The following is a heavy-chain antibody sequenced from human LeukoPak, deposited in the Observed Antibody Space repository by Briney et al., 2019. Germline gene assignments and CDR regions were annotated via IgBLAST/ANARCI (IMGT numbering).Heavy chain of an antibody. CDR3: AKALGLCSGGSCYSLGAFDI. J-gene: IGHJ3*02. D-gene: IGHD2-15*01. V-gene: IGHV3-23*01. CDR1: GFTFNSYV. Sequence: GGSLRLSCGASGFTFNSYVMSWVRQAPGKGLEWVSAIGGSGARTYYADSVRGRFTISRDNSKNTLYLQMNSLRAEDTAVYYCAKALGLCSGGSCYSLGAFDIWGQGTMVTVSS. CDR2: IGGSGART.